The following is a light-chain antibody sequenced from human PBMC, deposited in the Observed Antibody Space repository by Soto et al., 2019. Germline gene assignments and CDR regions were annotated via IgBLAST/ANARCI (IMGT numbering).Light chain of an antibody. CDR1: QSVSSY. J-gene: IGKJ3*01. V-gene: IGKV3-11*01. Sequence: EIVLTQSPATLSLSPGERATLSCRASQSVSSYLAWYQQKPGQAPRLLIYDASNRATGIPARFSGSGSGTDFTLTISSLGPKDFAVYYCQRRSNCLPTFCPGSRVDI. CDR2: DAS. CDR3: QRRSNCLPT.